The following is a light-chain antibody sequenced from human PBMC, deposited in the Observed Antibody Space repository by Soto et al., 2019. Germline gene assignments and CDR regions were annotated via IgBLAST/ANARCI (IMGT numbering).Light chain of an antibody. J-gene: IGLJ2*01. CDR3: SSYASSDTVV. CDR1: SSDVGGYNY. V-gene: IGLV2-14*01. Sequence: QPVLTQPASVSGSPGQSITISCTGTSSDVGGYNYVSWYQQHPGKAPKLIIYDVSNRPSGVSNRFSGSKSGNTASLTISGLQAEDEADYYCSSYASSDTVVFGGGTKLTVL. CDR2: DVS.